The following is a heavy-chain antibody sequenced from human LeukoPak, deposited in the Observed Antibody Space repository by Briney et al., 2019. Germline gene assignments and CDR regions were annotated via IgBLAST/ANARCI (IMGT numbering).Heavy chain of an antibody. CDR2: ADPENGKI. V-gene: IGHV1-69-2*01. Sequence: ASVKISCKVSRYPFTGYYMHWVQQAPGKGLEWMGLADPENGKIISAEKFQGRVTITADTSTDTAYMELRSLRSEDTAVYYCATDPKGDSIFGVIINWGQGTLVTVSS. D-gene: IGHD3-3*01. CDR1: RYPFTGYY. CDR3: ATDPKGDSIFGVIIN. J-gene: IGHJ4*02.